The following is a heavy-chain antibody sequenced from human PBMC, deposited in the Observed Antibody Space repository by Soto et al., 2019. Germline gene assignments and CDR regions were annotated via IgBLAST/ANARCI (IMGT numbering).Heavy chain of an antibody. CDR1: GFTFSSYS. Sequence: GGSLRLSCAASGFTFSSYSMNWVRQAPGKGLEWVSSITSSGTHIYYADSLKGRFTISRDNAKNSLFLQMNSLRAEDTAVYYCAREVCCSTYTSYGMDVWGQGTTVTVSS. J-gene: IGHJ6*02. CDR2: ITSSGTHI. D-gene: IGHD2-2*01. CDR3: AREVCCSTYTSYGMDV. V-gene: IGHV3-21*01.